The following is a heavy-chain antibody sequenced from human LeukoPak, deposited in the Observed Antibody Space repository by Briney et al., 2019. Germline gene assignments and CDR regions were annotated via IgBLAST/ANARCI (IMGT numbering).Heavy chain of an antibody. CDR2: ISYDGSNK. CDR3: AKPIGYCSSTSCLEDY. Sequence: GGSLRLSCAASGFTFSSYGMHWVRQAPGKGLEWVAVISYDGSNKYYADSVKGRFTISRDNSKNTLYLQMNSLRAEDTAVYYCAKPIGYCSSTSCLEDYWGQGTLVTVSS. D-gene: IGHD2-2*01. J-gene: IGHJ4*02. CDR1: GFTFSSYG. V-gene: IGHV3-30*18.